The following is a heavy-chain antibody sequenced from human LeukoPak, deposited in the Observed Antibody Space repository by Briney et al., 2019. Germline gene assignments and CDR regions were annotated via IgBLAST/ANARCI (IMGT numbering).Heavy chain of an antibody. CDR2: INPNSGGT. Sequence: VASVKVSCKASGYTFTGYYMHWVRQAPGQGLEWMGWINPNSGGTNYAQKFQGWVTMTRDTSISTAYMELSRLRSDDTAVYYCARDGDTAMVIGRYYYYYYGMDVWGQGTTVTVSS. CDR3: ARDGDTAMVIGRYYYYYYGMDV. J-gene: IGHJ6*02. D-gene: IGHD5-18*01. CDR1: GYTFTGYY. V-gene: IGHV1-2*04.